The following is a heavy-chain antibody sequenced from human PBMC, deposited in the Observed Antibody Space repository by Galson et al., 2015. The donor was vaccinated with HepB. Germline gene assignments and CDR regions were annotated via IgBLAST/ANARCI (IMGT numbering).Heavy chain of an antibody. D-gene: IGHD6-6*01. V-gene: IGHV1-46*01. J-gene: IGHJ5*02. Sequence: SVKVSCKASGYTFTSYYMHWVRQAPGQGLEWMGIINPSGGSTSYAQKFQGRVTMTRDTSTSTVYMELSSLRSEDTAVYYCARRGHQYSSSPSRRGFDPWGQGTLVTVSS. CDR2: INPSGGST. CDR1: GYTFTSYY. CDR3: ARRGHQYSSSPSRRGFDP.